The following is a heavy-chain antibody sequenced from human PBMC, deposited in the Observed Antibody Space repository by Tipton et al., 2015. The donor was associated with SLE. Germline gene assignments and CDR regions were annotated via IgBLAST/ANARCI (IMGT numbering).Heavy chain of an antibody. D-gene: IGHD6-13*01. V-gene: IGHV4-4*08. CDR3: ARDLGTEFDY. CDR1: GGSISSYY. Sequence: TLSLTCTVSGGSISSYYWSWIRQPPGKGLEWIGYIYTSGSTNYNPSLKSRVTMSVDTSKNQFSLKLSSVTAADTAVYYCARDLGTEFDYWGQGTLVTVSP. CDR2: IYTSGST. J-gene: IGHJ4*02.